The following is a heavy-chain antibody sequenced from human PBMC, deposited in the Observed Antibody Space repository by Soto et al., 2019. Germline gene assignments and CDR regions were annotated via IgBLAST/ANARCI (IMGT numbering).Heavy chain of an antibody. D-gene: IGHD6-13*01. V-gene: IGHV1-2*04. Sequence: GASVKVSCKASGYTFTGYYMHWVRQAPGQGLEWMGWINPNSGGTNYAQKFQGWVTMTRDTSISTAYMELSRLRSDDTAVYYCARSSAAGNYYCGMDVWGQGTTVTVSS. CDR3: ARSSAAGNYYCGMDV. J-gene: IGHJ6*02. CDR2: INPNSGGT. CDR1: GYTFTGYY.